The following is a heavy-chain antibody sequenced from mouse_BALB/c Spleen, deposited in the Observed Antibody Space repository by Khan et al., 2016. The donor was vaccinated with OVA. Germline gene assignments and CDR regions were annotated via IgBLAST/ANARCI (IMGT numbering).Heavy chain of an antibody. CDR1: GYSITSDYA. V-gene: IGHV3-2*02. D-gene: IGHD2-3*01. CDR2: ISSSGST. CDR3: ARDGSRYNYAMDY. J-gene: IGHJ4*01. Sequence: DVKLQESGPGLVKPSQSLSLTCTVTGYSITSDYAWNWIRQFPGNKLEWMGYISSSGSTNYNPALKSRISLNRTTSKNQFFLQLNSVTTEDTATYYCARDGSRYNYAMDYWGQGTSVTVSS.